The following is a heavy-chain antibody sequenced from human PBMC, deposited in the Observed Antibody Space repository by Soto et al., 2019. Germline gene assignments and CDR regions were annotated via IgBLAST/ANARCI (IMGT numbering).Heavy chain of an antibody. CDR3: ARGSTTEKVDS. Sequence: SETLSLTCTVSGGSVSSGSYYWSLIRQPPGKGLEWIGFIYYSGSTNYNPSLKSRVTISVDTSMNQFSLALTSVTGADTAMYYCARGSTTEKVDSWGQGILVTVSS. J-gene: IGHJ4*02. V-gene: IGHV4-61*01. CDR1: GGSVSSGSYY. CDR2: IYYSGST.